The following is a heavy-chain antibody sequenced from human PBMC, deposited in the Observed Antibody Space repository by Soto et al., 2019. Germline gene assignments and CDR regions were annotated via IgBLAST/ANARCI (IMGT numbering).Heavy chain of an antibody. CDR1: GYTFTIYG. CDR3: ARDSSSWFYYYYGMDV. J-gene: IGHJ6*02. Sequence: ASVKASCKASGYTFTIYGISWVRQAPGQGLEWMGWISGYNGNTHYAQRLQGRVTMTTDTSTSTAYMELRSLRSDDTAVYYCARDSSSWFYYYYGMDVWGQGTTVTVSS. V-gene: IGHV1-18*01. D-gene: IGHD6-13*01. CDR2: ISGYNGNT.